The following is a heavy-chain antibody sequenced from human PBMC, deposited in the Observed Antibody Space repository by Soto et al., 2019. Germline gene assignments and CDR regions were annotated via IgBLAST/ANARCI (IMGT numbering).Heavy chain of an antibody. CDR2: IFYTEST. CDR3: ARVDRGAFDH. J-gene: IGHJ4*02. V-gene: IGHV4-59*01. CDR1: GGSISCYY. D-gene: IGHD2-2*03. Sequence: PSETLSLTCTVSGGSISCYYWIWIRQPPGKGLEWIGSIFYTESTDYNPSLKSRVTISLDTSKNHFSLNLSSVTAADTAVYYCARVDRGAFDHWGQGTLVTVSS.